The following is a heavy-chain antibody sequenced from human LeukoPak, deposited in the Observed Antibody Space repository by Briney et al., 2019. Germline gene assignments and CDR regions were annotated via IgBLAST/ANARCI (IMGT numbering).Heavy chain of an antibody. CDR2: IYYSGST. J-gene: IGHJ6*03. Sequence: SETLSLTCSVSGGSISSGGYYWSWIRQHPGKGLEWIGYIYYSGSTYYNPSLKSRVTISVDTSKNQFSLKLSSVTAADTAVYYCARGSGYSSSWYEPYYYYYMDVWGKGTTVTVSS. D-gene: IGHD6-13*01. CDR1: GGSISSGGYY. CDR3: ARGSGYSSSWYEPYYYYYMDV. V-gene: IGHV4-31*03.